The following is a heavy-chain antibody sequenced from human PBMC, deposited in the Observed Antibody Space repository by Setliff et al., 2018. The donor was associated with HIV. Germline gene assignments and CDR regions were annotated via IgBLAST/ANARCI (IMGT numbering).Heavy chain of an antibody. V-gene: IGHV4-39*01. D-gene: IGHD3-22*01. CDR1: GGSISSSSYY. CDR2: IYYSGST. J-gene: IGHJ5*02. CDR3: ARYRYYYDSSGYGRWFDP. Sequence: PSETLSLTCTVSGGSISSSSYYWGWIRQPPGKGLEWIGNIYYSGSTLYNPSLKSRVTISVDTSENQFSLRLNPVTAADTAVYYCARYRYYYDSSGYGRWFDPWGQGTLVTVSS.